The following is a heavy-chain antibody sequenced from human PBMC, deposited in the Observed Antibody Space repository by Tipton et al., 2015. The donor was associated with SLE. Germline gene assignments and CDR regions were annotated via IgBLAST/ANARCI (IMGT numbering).Heavy chain of an antibody. Sequence: QSGPEVKKPGASVKVSCKVSGYTLTELSMHWVRQAPGKGLEWMGGFDPEDGETNYAQKFQGRVTITADESTSTAYMELSSLRSEDTAVYYCARRGGYQLLSGAFDIWGQGTMVTVSS. V-gene: IGHV1-24*01. CDR2: FDPEDGET. D-gene: IGHD2-2*01. CDR1: GYTLTELS. CDR3: ARRGGYQLLSGAFDI. J-gene: IGHJ3*02.